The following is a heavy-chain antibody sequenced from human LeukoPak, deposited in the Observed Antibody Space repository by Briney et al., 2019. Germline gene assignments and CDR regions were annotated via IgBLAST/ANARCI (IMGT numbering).Heavy chain of an antibody. D-gene: IGHD1-26*01. CDR2: ISSSSSYI. CDR1: GFTFSSCS. V-gene: IGHV3-21*01. Sequence: GGSLRLSCAASGFTFSSCSMNWVRQAPGKGLEWVSSISSSSSYIYYADSVKGRFTISRDNAKNSLYLQMNSLRAEDTAVYYCARDRSTDTKVGATVGDAFDIWGQGTMVTVSS. CDR3: ARDRSTDTKVGATVGDAFDI. J-gene: IGHJ3*02.